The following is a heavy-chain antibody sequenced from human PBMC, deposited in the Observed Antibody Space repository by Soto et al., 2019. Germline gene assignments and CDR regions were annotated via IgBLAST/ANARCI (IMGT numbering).Heavy chain of an antibody. CDR2: ISAHNGNT. CDR1: GYAFTTYG. Sequence: QVHLVQSGAAVKKPGASVKVSCQGSGYAFTTYGITWVRQAPGKGLEWMGWISAHNGNTNYAQKLQGRVTVTRDTSPSTAYMELRSLRYDDTAVYYCARGRYGDYWGQGARVTVSS. D-gene: IGHD1-1*01. CDR3: ARGRYGDY. V-gene: IGHV1-18*01. J-gene: IGHJ4*02.